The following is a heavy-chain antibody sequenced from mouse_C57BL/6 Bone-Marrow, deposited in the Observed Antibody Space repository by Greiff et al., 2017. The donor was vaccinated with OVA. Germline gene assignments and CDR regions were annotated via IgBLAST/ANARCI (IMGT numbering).Heavy chain of an antibody. D-gene: IGHD1-1*01. Sequence: EVKLVESGEDLVKPGGSLKLSCAASGFTFSSYGMSWVRQTPDKRLEWVATISSGGSYTYYPDSVKGRFTISRDNAKNTLYLQMSSLKSEDTAMYYCARHGDYGSFFDYWGQGTTLTVSS. CDR3: ARHGDYGSFFDY. CDR2: ISSGGSYT. J-gene: IGHJ2*01. CDR1: GFTFSSYG. V-gene: IGHV5-6*01.